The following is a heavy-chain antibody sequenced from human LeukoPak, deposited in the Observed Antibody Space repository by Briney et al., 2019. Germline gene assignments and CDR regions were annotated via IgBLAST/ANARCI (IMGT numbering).Heavy chain of an antibody. CDR3: ARVGSYAFDI. CDR2: IHYSGSI. V-gene: IGHV4-59*01. J-gene: IGHJ3*02. CDR1: GGSIGSYY. Sequence: SETLSLTCTDSGGSIGSYYWSWIRQPPGRGLEWIGYIHYSGSINSNPSLKSRVTISVDTSKNQFSLRLSSVTAADTAVYYCARVGSYAFDIWGQGTMVTVSS.